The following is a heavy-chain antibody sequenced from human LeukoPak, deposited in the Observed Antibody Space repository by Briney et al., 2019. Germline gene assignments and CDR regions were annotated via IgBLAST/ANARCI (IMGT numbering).Heavy chain of an antibody. V-gene: IGHV4-59*12. Sequence: PSYTLPLTRTDSRGSISSYYWSWIRQPPAKALEGIGYIYYSVCTNYNPSLQSRVTISVDTPKNQFSLKLSSVTAADTAVYYCARGGRAMIVVVPSRGLKGAFDYWGQGTLVTVSS. J-gene: IGHJ4*02. CDR2: IYYSVCT. D-gene: IGHD3-22*01. CDR3: ARGGRAMIVVVPSRGLKGAFDY. CDR1: RGSISSYY.